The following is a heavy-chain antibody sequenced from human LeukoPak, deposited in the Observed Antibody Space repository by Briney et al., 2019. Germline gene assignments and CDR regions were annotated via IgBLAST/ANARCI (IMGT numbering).Heavy chain of an antibody. J-gene: IGHJ4*02. D-gene: IGHD3-22*01. CDR1: GFTFSSYA. V-gene: IGHV3-23*01. Sequence: GGSLRLSRAASGFTFSSYAMSWVRQAPGKGLEWVSSISGIGGPTYYADSVKGRFTISRDNSKNTLYLQMNSLRAEDTAVYYCAKAGPGITMVVVVIADWGQGTLVTVSS. CDR2: ISGIGGPT. CDR3: AKAGPGITMVVVVIAD.